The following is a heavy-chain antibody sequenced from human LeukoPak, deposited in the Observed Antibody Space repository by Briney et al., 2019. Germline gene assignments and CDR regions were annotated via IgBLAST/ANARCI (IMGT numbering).Heavy chain of an antibody. V-gene: IGHV3-23*01. J-gene: IGHJ4*02. CDR2: ISGSGGST. Sequence: GTLRLSCAASGFTFSSYGMSWVRQAPGKGLEWVSAISGSGGSTYYADSVKGRFTISRDNAKNSLYLQMNSLRAEDTAVYYCARGSWRSYWGQGTLVTVSS. D-gene: IGHD6-6*01. CDR3: ARGSWRSY. CDR1: GFTFSSYG.